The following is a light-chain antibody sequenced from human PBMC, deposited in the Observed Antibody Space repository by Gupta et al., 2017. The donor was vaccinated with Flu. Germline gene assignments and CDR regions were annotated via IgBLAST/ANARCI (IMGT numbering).Light chain of an antibody. CDR3: SSYTSSSTIGV. CDR2: EVS. CDR1: SSDVGGYNY. Sequence: SSLPQPSSVSVSPGPSITISCTGTSSDVGGYNYVSWYQQHPGKAPKLMIYEVSNRPPGVSDRFSGSKYGNTATLTIAGLQAEDEADYYCSSYTSSSTIGVFGTGTKVTVL. J-gene: IGLJ1*01. V-gene: IGLV2-14*01.